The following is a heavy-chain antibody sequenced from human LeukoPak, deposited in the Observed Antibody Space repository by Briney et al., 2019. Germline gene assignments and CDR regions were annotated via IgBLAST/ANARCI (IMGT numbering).Heavy chain of an antibody. J-gene: IGHJ4*02. D-gene: IGHD3-22*01. CDR2: IHPSGML. V-gene: IGHV4-31*03. CDR3: SRGLDSRKLGY. CDR1: GASFSSGDQY. Sequence: SQTLSLTCTVSGASFSSGDQYWNWIRQSPGKGLEWIGGIHPSGMLYNNPSLESRVTISIDTSKNQFSLNLNSVTAADTAVYFCSRGLDSRKLGYWGQGTLVTVSS.